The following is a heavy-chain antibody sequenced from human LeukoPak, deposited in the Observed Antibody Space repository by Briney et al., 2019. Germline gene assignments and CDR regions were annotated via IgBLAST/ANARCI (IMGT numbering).Heavy chain of an antibody. D-gene: IGHD5-18*01. V-gene: IGHV4-34*01. Sequence: GSLRLSCAASGFTFSHYAMSWVRQAPGKGLEWIGEINHSGSTNYNPSLKSRVTISVDTSKNQFSLKLSSVTAADTAVYYCARNGIQLWLMNWFDPWGQGTLVTVSS. J-gene: IGHJ5*02. CDR1: GFTFSHYA. CDR3: ARNGIQLWLMNWFDP. CDR2: INHSGST.